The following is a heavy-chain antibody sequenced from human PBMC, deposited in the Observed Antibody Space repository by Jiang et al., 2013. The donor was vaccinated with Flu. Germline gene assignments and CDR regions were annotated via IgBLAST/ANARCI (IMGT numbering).Heavy chain of an antibody. D-gene: IGHD6-13*01. J-gene: IGHJ6*02. CDR2: LSYDGSNK. Sequence: HWVRQAPGRGLECVAVLSYDGSNKDYADSVRGRFTISRDSSMNTLYLQMNSLRAEDTAVYYCARLGAAGAASFYYGMDVWGQGTTVTVSS. V-gene: IGHV3-30-3*01. CDR3: ARLGAAGAASFYYGMDV.